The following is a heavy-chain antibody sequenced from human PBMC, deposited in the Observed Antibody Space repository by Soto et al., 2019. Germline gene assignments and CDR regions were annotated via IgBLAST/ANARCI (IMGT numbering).Heavy chain of an antibody. CDR1: GFTFRSSG. CDR3: AIVRGTASPLDH. V-gene: IGHV3-30*03. Sequence: QVHLVESGGGVVQPGTSLTLTCTASGFTFRSSGMHWVRQAPGKGLEWLAFLAYDGSQQFYADSVKRRFSISRDNTKTTLYLHVSGLAAEATAIYYCAIVRGTASPLDHWGPGTLVTVSS. J-gene: IGHJ4*02. CDR2: LAYDGSQQ. D-gene: IGHD3-10*02.